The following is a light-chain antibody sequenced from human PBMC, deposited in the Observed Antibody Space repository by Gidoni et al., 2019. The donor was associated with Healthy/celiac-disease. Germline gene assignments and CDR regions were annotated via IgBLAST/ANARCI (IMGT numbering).Light chain of an antibody. CDR1: QSVSSY. CDR2: DAS. CDR3: QQRSNWPLLT. J-gene: IGKJ4*01. Sequence: IGFTPSPATLSLSPGEKTTLSCKASQSVSSYLAWYQQKPGQAPRLLIYDASNRATCIPARFSGSGSGTYFTLTISSLEPEDFAVYYCQQRSNWPLLTFGGGTKVEIK. V-gene: IGKV3-11*01.